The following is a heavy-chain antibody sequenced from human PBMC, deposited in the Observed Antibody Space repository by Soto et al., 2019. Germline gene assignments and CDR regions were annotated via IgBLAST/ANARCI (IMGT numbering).Heavy chain of an antibody. CDR1: GGSFSGYY. CDR2: INHSGST. V-gene: IGHV4-34*01. CDR3: ARDPVTKGREIDY. J-gene: IGHJ4*02. Sequence: QVQLQQWGAGLLKPSETLSLTCAVYGGSFSGYYWSWIRQPPGKGLEWIGEINHSGSTNYNPSLKSRVTISVDTSKNQFSLKLSSVTAADTAVCYCARDPVTKGREIDYWGQGTLVTVSS. D-gene: IGHD4-17*01.